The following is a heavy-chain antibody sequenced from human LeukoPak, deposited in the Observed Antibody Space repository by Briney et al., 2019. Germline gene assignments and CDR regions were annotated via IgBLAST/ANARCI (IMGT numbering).Heavy chain of an antibody. D-gene: IGHD3-22*01. Sequence: SETLSLTCAVYDGSFSGYYWSWIRQPPGKGLEWIGEINHSGSTKDNPSLKSRVTISADTSKNQFSLKLRSVTAADTAVYYCARIGDDSSGHHFDYWGQGTLVTVSS. CDR2: INHSGST. J-gene: IGHJ4*02. V-gene: IGHV4-34*01. CDR3: ARIGDDSSGHHFDY. CDR1: DGSFSGYY.